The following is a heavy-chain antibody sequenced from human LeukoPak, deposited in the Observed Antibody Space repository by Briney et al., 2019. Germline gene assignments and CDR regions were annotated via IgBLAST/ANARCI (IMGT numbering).Heavy chain of an antibody. CDR3: ARGGARHYGSGSYYKGSPFDY. J-gene: IGHJ4*02. D-gene: IGHD3-10*01. Sequence: SETLSLTCAVSGGSISSGGYSWSWIRQPPGKGLEWIGYIYHSGSTYYNPSLKSRVTISVDRSKNQFSLKLSSVTAADTAVYYCARGGARHYGSGSYYKGSPFDYWGQGTLATVSS. CDR2: IYHSGST. V-gene: IGHV4-30-2*01. CDR1: GGSISSGGYS.